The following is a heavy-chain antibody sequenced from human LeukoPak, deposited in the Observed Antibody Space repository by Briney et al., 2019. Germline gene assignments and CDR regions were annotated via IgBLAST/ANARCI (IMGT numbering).Heavy chain of an antibody. CDR1: GYTFSTYS. CDR3: ATTSGSYRPFDY. D-gene: IGHD3-10*01. CDR2: INLSGGTT. Sequence: GASVKVSCTAFGYTFSTYSMHWVRQAPEQGLEWMGIINLSGGTTTYAQKFQGRVTITRDMSTSTVYMELNSLRSDDTAVYYCATTSGSYRPFDYWGQGTLVTVSS. J-gene: IGHJ4*02. V-gene: IGHV1-46*01.